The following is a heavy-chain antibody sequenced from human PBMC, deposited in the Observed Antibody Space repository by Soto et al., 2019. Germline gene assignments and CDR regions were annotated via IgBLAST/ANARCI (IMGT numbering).Heavy chain of an antibody. CDR1: GYTFSNYG. V-gene: IGHV1-18*01. J-gene: IGHJ5*02. D-gene: IGHD3-3*01. CDR2: ISAYNGNT. Sequence: QVQLVQSGAEVKKPGASVKVSCKTSGYTFSNYGISWVRQAPGQGLEWMGWISAYNGNTNYAQKFQGRVTMTTDTSTSTAYMGLRRLRSYETAMYYCARDRRGITIFGVVIKENDWFDPWGQGSLVTVSS. CDR3: ARDRRGITIFGVVIKENDWFDP.